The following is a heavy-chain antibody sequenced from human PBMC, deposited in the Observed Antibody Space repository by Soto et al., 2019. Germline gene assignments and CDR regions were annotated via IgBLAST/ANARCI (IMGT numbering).Heavy chain of an antibody. CDR1: GGSIGGYT. D-gene: IGHD3-3*02. Sequence: QVQLQQWGAGLLKPSETLSLTCSVYGGSIGGYTWTWIRQAPGKGLEWIGEINHSGGTNYNSSLKRRVIISVDTTKDQFSLIVYSVTAADTAVHYCATHRQYNHYWRGNQNEEPHGMDVWGQGSTVTVSS. J-gene: IGHJ6*02. V-gene: IGHV4-34*02. CDR2: INHSGGT. CDR3: ATHRQYNHYWRGNQNEEPHGMDV.